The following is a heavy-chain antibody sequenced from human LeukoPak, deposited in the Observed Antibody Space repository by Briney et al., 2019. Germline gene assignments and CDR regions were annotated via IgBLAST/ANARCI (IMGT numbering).Heavy chain of an antibody. CDR3: ARGYDFWSGYSDV. CDR2: IYYSGST. V-gene: IGHV4-39*07. Sequence: SETLSLTCTVSGGSISSSSYYWGWIRQPPGKGLEWIGSIYYSGSTYYNPSLKSRVTISVDTSKNQFSLKLSSVTAADTAVYYCARGYDFWSGYSDVWGQGTTVTVSS. J-gene: IGHJ6*02. D-gene: IGHD3-3*01. CDR1: GGSISSSSYY.